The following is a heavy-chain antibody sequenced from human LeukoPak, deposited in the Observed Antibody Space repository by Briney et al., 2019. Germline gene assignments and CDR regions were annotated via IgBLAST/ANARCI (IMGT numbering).Heavy chain of an antibody. CDR1: GYSFTSYW. J-gene: IGHJ4*02. CDR3: ARLIGYCSSTSCSLGLPFDY. D-gene: IGHD2-2*01. Sequence: GESLKISCKGSGYSFTSYWIGWVRQMPGKGLEWMGIVYPGDSDTRDSPSFQGQVTISADKSISTAYLQWSSLKASDTAMYYCARLIGYCSSTSCSLGLPFDYWGQGTLVTVSS. V-gene: IGHV5-51*01. CDR2: VYPGDSDT.